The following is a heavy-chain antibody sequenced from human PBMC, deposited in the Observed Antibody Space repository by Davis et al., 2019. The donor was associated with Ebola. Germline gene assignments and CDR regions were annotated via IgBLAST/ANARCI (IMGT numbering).Heavy chain of an antibody. V-gene: IGHV3-13*01. Sequence: GSLRLSCAASGFTFNKYDMHWVRQATGKGLEWVSAIGTLGDTFYPGSVKGRFIISRENAKNSLYLQLNSLRVGDTAVYYCARALRDSSALSSRAGPLDALDMWGQGTMVTVSS. CDR3: ARALRDSSALSSRAGPLDALDM. D-gene: IGHD6-19*01. CDR1: GFTFNKYD. CDR2: IGTLGDT. J-gene: IGHJ3*02.